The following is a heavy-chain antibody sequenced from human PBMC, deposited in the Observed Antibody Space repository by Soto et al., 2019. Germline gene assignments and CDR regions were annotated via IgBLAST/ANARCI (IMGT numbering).Heavy chain of an antibody. D-gene: IGHD4-4*01. CDR2: IYYSGST. J-gene: IGHJ6*02. Sequence: QLQLQESGPGLVKPSETLSLTCTVSGGSIDRSNYYWAWIHQTPGKGLEWVGNIYYSGSTYYNLSLKSRLTISVDTSQNQFSLRLSSVTAADTAVYYCAKTKQDSTWYALDVWGQGTTVTVSS. CDR3: AKTKQDSTWYALDV. V-gene: IGHV4-39*01. CDR1: GGSIDRSNYY.